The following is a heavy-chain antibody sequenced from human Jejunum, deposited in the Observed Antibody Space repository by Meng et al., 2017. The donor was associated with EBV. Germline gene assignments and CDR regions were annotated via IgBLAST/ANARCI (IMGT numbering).Heavy chain of an antibody. CDR3: VRDVSMGGYYLYFDS. CDR2: ITWNSGKI. CDR1: EFPFDDYA. J-gene: IGHJ4*02. Sequence: VVESGGGLILRRMSLRLSCAASEFPFDDYAMHWVRQAPRNGLEWVSGITWNSGKIVYADSVKGRFTISRDNAQNSLYLHMSSLRADDTAFYYCVRDVSMGGYYLYFDSWGQGTLVTVSS. D-gene: IGHD3-22*01. V-gene: IGHV3-9*01.